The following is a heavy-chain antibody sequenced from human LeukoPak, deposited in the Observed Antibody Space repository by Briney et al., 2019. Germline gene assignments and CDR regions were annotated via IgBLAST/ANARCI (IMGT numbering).Heavy chain of an antibody. J-gene: IGHJ6*03. CDR1: GFTFSSYG. CDR3: ARYKFYYYYMDV. Sequence: AGGSLRLSCAASGFTFSSYGMSWVRQAPGKGLEWVSYISSSGSTIYYADSVKGRFTISRDNAKNSLYLQMNSLRAEDTAVYYCARYKFYYYYMDVWGKGTTVTISS. D-gene: IGHD1-1*01. CDR2: ISSSGSTI. V-gene: IGHV3-48*04.